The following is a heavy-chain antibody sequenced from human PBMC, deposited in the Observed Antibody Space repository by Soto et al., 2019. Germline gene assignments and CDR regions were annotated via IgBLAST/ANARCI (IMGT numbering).Heavy chain of an antibody. V-gene: IGHV3-53*01. CDR3: AKDGPIAVAGLFDY. D-gene: IGHD6-19*01. CDR2: IYDGGST. J-gene: IGHJ4*02. CDR1: GFTVSNNY. Sequence: PGGSLRLSCAASGFTVSNNYMSWVRQAPGKGLEWVSVIYDGGSTYYADSVKGRFTISRDNSKNTLYLQMNSLRAEDTAVYYCAKDGPIAVAGLFDYWGQGTLVTVS.